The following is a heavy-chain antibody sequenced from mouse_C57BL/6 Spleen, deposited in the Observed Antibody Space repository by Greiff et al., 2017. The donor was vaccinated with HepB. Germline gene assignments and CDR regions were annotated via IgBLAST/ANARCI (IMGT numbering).Heavy chain of an antibody. CDR1: GYTFTSYW. CDR2: IYPSDSET. V-gene: IGHV1-61*01. D-gene: IGHD1-1*01. Sequence: QVQLQQSGAELVRPGSSVKLSCKASGYTFTSYWMDWVKQRPGQGLEWIGNIYPSDSETHYNQKFKDKATLTVDKSSSTAYMQLSSLTSEDSAVYYCARTFYGSSFAWFAYWGQGTLVTVSA. J-gene: IGHJ3*01. CDR3: ARTFYGSSFAWFAY.